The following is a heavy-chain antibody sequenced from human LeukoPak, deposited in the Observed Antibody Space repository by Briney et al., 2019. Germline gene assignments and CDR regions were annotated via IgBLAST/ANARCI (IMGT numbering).Heavy chain of an antibody. CDR1: GGSISNYY. D-gene: IGHD6-13*01. CDR3: ARLVVSSWYHEVLLGRDY. V-gene: IGHV4-4*07. CDR2: FYARGNT. J-gene: IGHJ4*02. Sequence: SETLSLTCTVSGGSISNYYWNWIRQPAGKGLEWIGRFYARGNTNYNPSLKSRIIISVDTCKNQISLKLSSVTAADTAVYYCARLVVSSWYHEVLLGRDYWGQGTLVTVSS.